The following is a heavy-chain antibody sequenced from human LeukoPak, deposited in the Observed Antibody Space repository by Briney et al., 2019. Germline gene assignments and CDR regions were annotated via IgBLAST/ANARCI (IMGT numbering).Heavy chain of an antibody. CDR2: ISLSSTYI. J-gene: IGHJ4*02. Sequence: GGSLRLSCAASGFTFSTYRMNWVRQAPGKGLEWVSSISLSSTYIYYADSVKGRFTISRDNAKNSLYLQMSSLRAEDTAMYYCARDMSPCSAGACYSDYWGQGTLVTVSS. V-gene: IGHV3-21*01. CDR3: ARDMSPCSAGACYSDY. D-gene: IGHD2-15*01. CDR1: GFTFSTYR.